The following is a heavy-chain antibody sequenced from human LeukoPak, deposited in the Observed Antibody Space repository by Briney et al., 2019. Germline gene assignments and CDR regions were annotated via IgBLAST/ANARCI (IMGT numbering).Heavy chain of an antibody. CDR3: ARPYDSSGYHEDYYYYGMDV. V-gene: IGHV4-39*01. D-gene: IGHD3-22*01. CDR1: GGSISSSSYY. Sequence: SETLSLTCTVPGGSISSSSYYWGWIRQPPGKGLEWIGSIYYSGSTYYNPSLKSRVTISVDTSKNQFSLKLSSVTAADTAVYYCARPYDSSGYHEDYYYYGMDVWGQGTTVTVSS. J-gene: IGHJ6*02. CDR2: IYYSGST.